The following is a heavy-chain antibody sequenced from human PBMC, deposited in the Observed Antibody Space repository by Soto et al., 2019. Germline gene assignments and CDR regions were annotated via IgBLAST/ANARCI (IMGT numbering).Heavy chain of an antibody. CDR2: IFHGGNT. D-gene: IGHD2-15*01. J-gene: IGHJ3*01. V-gene: IGHV4-38-2*01. CDR3: ARARWYDAFDV. Sequence: KPSETLSLTCAVSGFFISSGNYRGLIRKPPGKGLEGFGSIFHGGNTYYNPSLKSRVTISVDMSKNQFSLKLNSVTAGDAVVYYCARARWYDAFDVWGQGTVVTVSS. CDR1: GFFISSGNY.